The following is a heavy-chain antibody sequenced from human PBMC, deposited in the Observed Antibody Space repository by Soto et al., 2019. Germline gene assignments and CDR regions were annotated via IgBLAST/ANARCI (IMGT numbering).Heavy chain of an antibody. D-gene: IGHD2-15*01. CDR2: INPNSGGT. Sequence: ASVKVSCKASGYTFTGYYMHWVRQAPGQGLEWMGWINPNSGGTNYAQKFQGWVTMTRDTSISTAYMELSRLRSDDTAVYYCARGLEGSGRSCYYYFEDLGQGTRVNVAS. CDR1: GYTFTGYY. CDR3: ARGLEGSGRSCYYYFED. V-gene: IGHV1-2*04. J-gene: IGHJ4*02.